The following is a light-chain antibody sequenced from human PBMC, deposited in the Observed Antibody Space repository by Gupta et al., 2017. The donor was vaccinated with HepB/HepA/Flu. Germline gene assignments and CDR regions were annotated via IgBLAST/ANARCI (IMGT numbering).Light chain of an antibody. J-gene: IGLJ1*01. Sequence: ISCSGSSSNIGSNAVHWYQQLPGTAPKLLIYSNSQRPSGVPDRFSASKSGTSVSLAISGPQSKDEADYYCETWDDSLNAYVFGTGTKVTVL. V-gene: IGLV1-44*01. CDR1: SSNIGSNA. CDR2: SNS. CDR3: ETWDDSLNAYV.